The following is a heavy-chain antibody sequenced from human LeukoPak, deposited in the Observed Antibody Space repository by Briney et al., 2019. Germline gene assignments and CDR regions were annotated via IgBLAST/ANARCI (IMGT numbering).Heavy chain of an antibody. J-gene: IGHJ4*02. Sequence: QPGGSLRLSCAASGFTFSSYSMNWVRQAPGKGLEWLSYISSSSRTIFYADSVKGRFTISRDNAKNSLFLQMNSLRDEDTAVYYCARGQSAGGGWYSHLLYWGQGTLVTVSS. CDR3: ARGQSAGGGWYSHLLY. CDR2: ISSSSRTI. CDR1: GFTFSSYS. V-gene: IGHV3-48*02. D-gene: IGHD6-19*01.